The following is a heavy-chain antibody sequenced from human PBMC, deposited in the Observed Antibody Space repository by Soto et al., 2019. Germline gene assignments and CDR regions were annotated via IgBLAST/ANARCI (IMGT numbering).Heavy chain of an antibody. D-gene: IGHD2-8*01. Sequence: HSESPSIACTFSGYSIRNFYGSWIRQPPGKGLEWIGYISYSGNTNYNPSLKSRVSISVDTSKNQLSLNLTSVTAADTAVYYCARAPMVLSRSYFDSWGQGTPVTVSS. J-gene: IGHJ4*02. CDR2: ISYSGNT. CDR3: ARAPMVLSRSYFDS. V-gene: IGHV4-59*01. CDR1: GYSIRNFY.